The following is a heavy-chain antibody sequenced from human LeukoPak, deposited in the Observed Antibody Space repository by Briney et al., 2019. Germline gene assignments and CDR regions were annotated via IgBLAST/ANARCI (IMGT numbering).Heavy chain of an antibody. CDR2: INSDGSST. D-gene: IGHD1-1*01. J-gene: IGHJ4*02. V-gene: IGHV3-74*01. Sequence: GGSLRLSCAASGFNFRNYWMHWVRQAPGKGLVWVSRINSDGSSTSYADSVKGRFTISRDNAENTLYLQINSLRAEDTAVYYCATDEAATGRLDYWGQGTLVADSS. CDR3: ATDEAATGRLDY. CDR1: GFNFRNYW.